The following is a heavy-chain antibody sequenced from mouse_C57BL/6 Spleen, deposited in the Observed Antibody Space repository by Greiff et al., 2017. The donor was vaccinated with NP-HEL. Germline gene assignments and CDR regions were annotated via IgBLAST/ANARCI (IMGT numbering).Heavy chain of an antibody. D-gene: IGHD4-1*02. J-gene: IGHJ2*01. CDR2: IRNKANGYTT. CDR3: ASQLGRGGYYFDY. CDR1: GFTFTDYY. V-gene: IGHV7-3*01. Sequence: EVKLMESGGGLVQPGGSLSLSCAASGFTFTDYYMSWVRQPPGKALEWLGFIRNKANGYTTEYSASVKGRFTISRANSQSILYLQMNALRAEDSATYYCASQLGRGGYYFDYWGQGTTLTVSS.